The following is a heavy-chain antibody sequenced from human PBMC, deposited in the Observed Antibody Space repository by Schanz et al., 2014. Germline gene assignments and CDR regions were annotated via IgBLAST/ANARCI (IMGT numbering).Heavy chain of an antibody. CDR3: AGATYSSSWYGGSEYFQH. D-gene: IGHD6-13*01. CDR2: ISDYNADT. Sequence: QVQLVQSGAEAKKPGASVKVSCKASGYTFTSYGISWVRQAPGQGPEWMGGISDYNADTKYAQKVQGRVTMTTDTSTSTAYMELRSLRSDDTAVYYCAGATYSSSWYGGSEYFQHWGQGTLVTVSS. CDR1: GYTFTSYG. J-gene: IGHJ1*01. V-gene: IGHV1-18*04.